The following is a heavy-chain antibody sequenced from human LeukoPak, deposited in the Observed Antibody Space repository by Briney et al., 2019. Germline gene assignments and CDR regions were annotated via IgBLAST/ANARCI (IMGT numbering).Heavy chain of an antibody. CDR2: IYYSGST. V-gene: IGHV4-59*01. CDR3: ARTTEGGYTYGYFYYYYMDV. J-gene: IGHJ6*03. Sequence: PSETLSLTCTVPGGSISSYYWSWIRQPPGKGLEWIGYIYYSGSTNYKSSLKSRVTMSVDTSKNQFSLKLSSVTAADTAVYYCARTTEGGYTYGYFYYYYMDVWGKGTTVTISS. D-gene: IGHD5-18*01. CDR1: GGSISSYY.